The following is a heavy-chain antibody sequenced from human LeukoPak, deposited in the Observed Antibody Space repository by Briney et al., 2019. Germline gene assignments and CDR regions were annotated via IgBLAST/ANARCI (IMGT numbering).Heavy chain of an antibody. V-gene: IGHV1-46*01. Sequence: GASVKVSCKASGYTFTSYYMHWVRQAPGQGLEWMEIINPSGGSTSYAQKFQGRVTMTRDMSTSTVYMELSSLRSEDTAVYYCARTTGGRYYYYYMDVWGKGTTVTVSS. CDR3: ARTTGGRYYYYYMDV. J-gene: IGHJ6*03. CDR2: INPSGGST. D-gene: IGHD1-1*01. CDR1: GYTFTSYY.